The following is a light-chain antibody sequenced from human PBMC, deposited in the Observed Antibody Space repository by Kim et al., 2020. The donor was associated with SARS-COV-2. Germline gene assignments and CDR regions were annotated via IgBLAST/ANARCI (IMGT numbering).Light chain of an antibody. CDR2: HNT. CDR3: QSYDSNLSVWV. J-gene: IGLJ3*02. CDR1: SSNFGTHYH. Sequence: QRITISCTGNSSNFGTHYHVHWYQQLPGTAPRLLIFHNTSRPSGVPERFTGSKSGSSASLVITGLQTDDEAAYFCQSYDSNLSVWVFGGGTQLTVL. V-gene: IGLV1-40*01.